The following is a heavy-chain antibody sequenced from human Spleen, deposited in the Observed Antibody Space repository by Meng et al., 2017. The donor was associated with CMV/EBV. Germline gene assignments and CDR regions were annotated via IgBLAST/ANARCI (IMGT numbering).Heavy chain of an antibody. CDR3: AKIVPGALGYFDF. J-gene: IGHJ4*02. Sequence: GESLKISCATSEITSSTSAMSWVRQAPGMGLEWISAISGNGGSTYYADSVKGRFTISRDNSKNTLYLQMNRLRAEDTAVYYCAKIVPGALGYFDFWGQGTLVTVSS. CDR2: ISGNGGST. CDR1: EITSSTSA. V-gene: IGHV3-23*01. D-gene: IGHD2-2*01.